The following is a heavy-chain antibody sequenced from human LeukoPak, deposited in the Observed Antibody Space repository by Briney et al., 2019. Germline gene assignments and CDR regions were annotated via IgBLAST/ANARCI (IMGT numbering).Heavy chain of an antibody. D-gene: IGHD3-22*01. J-gene: IGHJ4*02. Sequence: SETLSLTCAVYGGSFSGYYWSWIRQPPGKGLEWIGEINDSGSTNYNPSLKSRVTISVDTSKNQFSLKLSSVTAADTAVYYCARGSTYYYDSSGYRKTLRFDYWGQGTLVTVSS. CDR1: GGSFSGYY. V-gene: IGHV4-34*01. CDR2: INDSGST. CDR3: ARGSTYYYDSSGYRKTLRFDY.